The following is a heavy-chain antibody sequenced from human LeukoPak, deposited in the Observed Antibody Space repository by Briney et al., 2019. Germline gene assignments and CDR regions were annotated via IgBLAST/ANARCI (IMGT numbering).Heavy chain of an antibody. CDR2: IFYSGST. CDR1: GGSFSGYY. CDR3: ARHRRYYGSGSYYSDFDS. D-gene: IGHD3-10*01. Sequence: SETLSLTCTVSGGSFSGYYWSWIRQPPGKGLEWIGSIFYSGSTYYNPSLKSPVTISADMSKNYFSLRLSSVTAADTATYYCARHRRYYGSGSYYSDFDSWGQGILVTVSS. J-gene: IGHJ4*02. V-gene: IGHV4-39*01.